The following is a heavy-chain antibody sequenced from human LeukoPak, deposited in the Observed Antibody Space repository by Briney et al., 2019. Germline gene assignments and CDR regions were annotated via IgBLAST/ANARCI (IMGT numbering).Heavy chain of an antibody. CDR1: GFTFSSYS. CDR2: ISSSSSYI. Sequence: GGSLRLSCAASGFTFSSYSMNWVRQAPGKGLEWVSSISSSSSYIYYADSVKGRFTISRDNAKNSLYLQMNSPRADDTAVYYCARISSSAFDNWGQGTMVTVSS. J-gene: IGHJ3*02. V-gene: IGHV3-21*01. CDR3: ARISSSAFDN. D-gene: IGHD6-6*01.